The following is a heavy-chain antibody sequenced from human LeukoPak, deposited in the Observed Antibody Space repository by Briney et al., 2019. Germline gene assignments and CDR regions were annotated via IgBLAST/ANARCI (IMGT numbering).Heavy chain of an antibody. Sequence: GGSLRLSCAASGFTFSSYAMSWLRQAPGKGRGWVSAISASGGSTYYADAVNGRFTISRDNSKNTLYLQMNSLRAEDTAVYYCAKDRGTVTIFDYWGQGTLVTVS. CDR1: GFTFSSYA. CDR3: AKDRGTVTIFDY. D-gene: IGHD4-17*01. CDR2: ISASGGST. J-gene: IGHJ4*02. V-gene: IGHV3-23*01.